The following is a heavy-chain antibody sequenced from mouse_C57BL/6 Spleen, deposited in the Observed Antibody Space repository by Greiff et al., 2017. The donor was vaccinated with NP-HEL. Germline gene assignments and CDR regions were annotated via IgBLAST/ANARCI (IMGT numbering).Heavy chain of an antibody. CDR1: GYTFTDYN. D-gene: IGHD1-1*01. CDR2: INPNDGGT. J-gene: IGHJ4*01. CDR3: ARAPGGSSWNAMDY. V-gene: IGHV1-18*01. Sequence: VQLQQPGPELVKPGASVKIPCKASGYTFTDYNMDWVKQSHGKSLEWIGDINPNDGGTIYNQKFKGKATLTVDKSSSTAYMELRSLTSEDTAVYYGARAPGGSSWNAMDYWGQGTSVTVSS.